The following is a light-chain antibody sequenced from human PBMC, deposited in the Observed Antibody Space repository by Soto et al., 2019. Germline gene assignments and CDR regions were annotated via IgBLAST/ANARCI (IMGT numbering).Light chain of an antibody. CDR1: QSISGT. CDR3: QQYGSSPLWT. V-gene: IGKV3-15*01. Sequence: ELVMTQSPATLSESPGGRATLSCRASQSISGTLAWYQQKPGQAPRLLIYGASTRATSFPARFSGSGSGTDFTLTISRLEPEDFAVYYCQQYGSSPLWTFGQGTKVDI. CDR2: GAS. J-gene: IGKJ1*01.